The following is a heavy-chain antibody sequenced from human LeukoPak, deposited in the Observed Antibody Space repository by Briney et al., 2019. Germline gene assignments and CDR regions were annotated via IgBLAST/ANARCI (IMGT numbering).Heavy chain of an antibody. CDR3: ARDNGFDP. J-gene: IGHJ5*02. CDR1: GFTFSSYG. CDR2: ISYDGSNK. Sequence: GGSLRLSCAASGFTFSSYGMHWVRQAPGKGLEWVAVISYDGSNKYYADSVKGRFTISRDNSKNTLYLQMNSLRAEDTAVYYCARDNGFDPWGQGTLVTVSS. V-gene: IGHV3-30*03.